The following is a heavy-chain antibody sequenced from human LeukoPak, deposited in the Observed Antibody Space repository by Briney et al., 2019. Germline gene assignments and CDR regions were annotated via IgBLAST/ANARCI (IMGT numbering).Heavy chain of an antibody. V-gene: IGHV1-18*04. CDR1: GYTFTDYY. CDR2: ISAYNGNT. CDR3: ARRDLVRGVSSYDY. Sequence: ASVKVSCKASGYTFTDYYLHWVRQAPGQGLEWMGWISAYNGNTNYAQKLQGRVTMTTDTSTSTAYMELRSLRSDDTAVYYCARRDLVRGVSSYDYWGQGTLVTVSS. D-gene: IGHD3-10*01. J-gene: IGHJ4*02.